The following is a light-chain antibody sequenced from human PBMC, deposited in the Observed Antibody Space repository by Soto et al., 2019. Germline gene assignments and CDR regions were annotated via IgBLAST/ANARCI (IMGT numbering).Light chain of an antibody. V-gene: IGKV3-20*01. CDR3: HQYGGSPRT. CDR2: VAS. CDR1: QSLSNNY. Sequence: EIVLTQSPGTLSLSPGERATLSCRASQSLSNNYLAWYQEKPGQAPRLLFYVASNRATGVPDRFSRSGSGTVFTLTISRLEPEDFAVYYCHQYGGSPRTFGQGTKVEIK. J-gene: IGKJ1*01.